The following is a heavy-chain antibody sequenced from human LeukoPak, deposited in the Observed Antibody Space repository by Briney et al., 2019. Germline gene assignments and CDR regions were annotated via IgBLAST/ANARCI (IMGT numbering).Heavy chain of an antibody. V-gene: IGHV4-34*01. CDR2: INQSGGT. CDR1: GGSVSGSY. J-gene: IGHJ6*03. Sequence: SETLSLTCAVSGGSVSGSYWSWIRQPPGKGLEWIGEINQSGGTNYNPSLKSRVTISVDTSKNQFSLKLSSVTAADTAVYYCARGSSGSYPYYYYYMDVWGKGTTVTVSS. D-gene: IGHD3-10*01. CDR3: ARGSSGSYPYYYYYMDV.